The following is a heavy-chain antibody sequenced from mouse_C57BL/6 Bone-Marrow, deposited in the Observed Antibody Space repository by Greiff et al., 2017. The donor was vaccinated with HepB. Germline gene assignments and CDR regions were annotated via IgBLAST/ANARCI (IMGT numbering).Heavy chain of an antibody. V-gene: IGHV3-6*01. CDR1: GYSITSGYY. CDR3: ARDIEYYFYY. Sequence: EVKLVESGPGLVKPSQSLSLTCSVTGYSITSGYYWNWIRQFPGNKLEWMGYISYDGSNNYNPSLKNRISITRDTSKNQFFLKLNSVTTEDTATYYCARDIEYYFYYWGQGTTLTVSS. CDR2: ISYDGSN. J-gene: IGHJ2*01.